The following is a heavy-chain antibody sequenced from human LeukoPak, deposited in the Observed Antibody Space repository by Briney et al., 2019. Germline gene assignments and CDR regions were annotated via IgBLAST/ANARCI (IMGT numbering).Heavy chain of an antibody. CDR2: NNVAGDS. CDR1: GGFIHTYN. D-gene: IGHD5-18*01. CDR3: ARDREHSYGSDLDH. V-gene: IGHV4-4*07. Sequence: NPSETLSLTCTVSGGFIHTYNWIWIQQPAGKGLEWVGRNNVAGDSYYNPSLKSRVSISVDRPNNRFSLELTSVTAADTAVYYCARDREHSYGSDLDHWGQGILVTVSS. J-gene: IGHJ4*02.